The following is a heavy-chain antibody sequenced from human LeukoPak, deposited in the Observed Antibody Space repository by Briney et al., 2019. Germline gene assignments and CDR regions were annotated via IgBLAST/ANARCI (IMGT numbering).Heavy chain of an antibody. CDR1: GFTFSSYG. D-gene: IGHD4-17*01. V-gene: IGHV3-66*01. CDR2: IYSGGST. J-gene: IGHJ3*02. CDR3: ARDRDYGGAFDI. Sequence: GGSLRLSCAASGFTFSSYGMHWVRQAPGKGLEWVSVIYSGGSTYYADSVKGRFTISRDNSKNTLYLQMNSLRAEDTAVYYCARDRDYGGAFDIWGQGTMVTVSS.